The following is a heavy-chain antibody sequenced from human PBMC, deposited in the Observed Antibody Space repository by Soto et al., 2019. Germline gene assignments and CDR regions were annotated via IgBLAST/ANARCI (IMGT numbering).Heavy chain of an antibody. J-gene: IGHJ4*02. CDR2: INAGNGNT. V-gene: IGHV1-3*01. D-gene: IGHD6-19*01. Sequence: ASAKVSCKASGDTITSYAMRWVRQDTGQRLEWMGWINAGNGNTKYSQKFQGRVTITRDTSASTAYMELSSLRSEDTAVYYCARPRDSSGWFDYWGQGTLVTVSS. CDR1: GDTITSYA. CDR3: ARPRDSSGWFDY.